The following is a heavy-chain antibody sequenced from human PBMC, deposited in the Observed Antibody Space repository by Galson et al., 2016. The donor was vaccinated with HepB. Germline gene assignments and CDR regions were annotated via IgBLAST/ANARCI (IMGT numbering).Heavy chain of an antibody. J-gene: IGHJ4*02. CDR1: GDSVSSNSAT. CDR3: TRARRYRSDGSGYSFDY. Sequence: CAISGDSVSSNSATWNWIRQSPSRGLEWLGRTYYRSAGLDDYAISVNSRISINPDTSKNRFSLHLSSVTPGDTAVYYCTRARRYRSDGSGYSFDYWGLGILDTVSS. CDR2: TYYRSAGLD. D-gene: IGHD2-15*01. V-gene: IGHV6-1*01.